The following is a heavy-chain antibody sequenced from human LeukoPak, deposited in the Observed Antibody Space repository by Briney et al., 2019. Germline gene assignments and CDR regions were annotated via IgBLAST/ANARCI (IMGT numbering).Heavy chain of an antibody. Sequence: SETLSLTCTVSGGSISSSSYYWGWIRQPPGKGLEWIGSIYYNGSTYYNPSLKSRVTISVDTSKNQFSLKLSSVTAADTAVYYCARQGASIVGATGAIDYWGQGTLVTVSS. V-gene: IGHV4-39*01. CDR3: ARQGASIVGATGAIDY. CDR1: GGSISSSSYY. CDR2: IYYNGST. J-gene: IGHJ4*02. D-gene: IGHD1-26*01.